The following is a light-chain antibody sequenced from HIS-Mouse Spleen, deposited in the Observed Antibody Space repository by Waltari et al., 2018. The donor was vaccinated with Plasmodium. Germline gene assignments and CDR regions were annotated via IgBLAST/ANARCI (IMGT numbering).Light chain of an antibody. CDR3: QQSYSTPGT. J-gene: IGKJ4*01. CDR1: QSISSY. Sequence: DIQMTQSPSSLSASVGDRVTITCRASQSISSYLNWYKQKPGKAPKLLIYAASSLQSGVPSRFSRSGSGTDFTLTISSMQPEDFATYYCQQSYSTPGTFGGGTKVEIK. V-gene: IGKV1-39*01. CDR2: AAS.